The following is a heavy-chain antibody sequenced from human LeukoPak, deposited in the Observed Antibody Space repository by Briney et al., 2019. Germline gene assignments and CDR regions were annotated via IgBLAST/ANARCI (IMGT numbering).Heavy chain of an antibody. CDR1: GFSFSCDS. CDR2: ITYDGNNK. Sequence: GESLSLSCTVSGFSFSCDSMQWFLQAPERGLVGVAGITYDGNNKYYAASVKGRFTISGDNSKNTLYLQMSSVTAEDTAVYYCARQYSAFHDYNGYYPSCFDPWGREPLVTVPS. D-gene: IGHD3-22*01. CDR3: ARQYSAFHDYNGYYPSCFDP. J-gene: IGHJ5*02. V-gene: IGHV3-30*04.